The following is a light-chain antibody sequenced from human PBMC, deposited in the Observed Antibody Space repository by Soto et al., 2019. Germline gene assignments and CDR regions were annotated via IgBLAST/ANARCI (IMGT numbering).Light chain of an antibody. V-gene: IGKV3-15*01. Sequence: EIVMTQSPATLSVSPGERATLSCRASQSVSNNLAWYQQKPGQAPRLLIYGASTRATGIAARFSGSGSGTEFTLTISSLLSEDFAVYYCQQYNNWPRTFGQGTKVEIK. CDR1: QSVSNN. J-gene: IGKJ1*01. CDR2: GAS. CDR3: QQYNNWPRT.